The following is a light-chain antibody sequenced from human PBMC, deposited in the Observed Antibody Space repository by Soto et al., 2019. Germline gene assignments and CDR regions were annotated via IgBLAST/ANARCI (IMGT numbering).Light chain of an antibody. CDR2: DAS. V-gene: IGKV3D-20*01. CDR3: QQYGSSPYT. CDR1: QSVSSGY. J-gene: IGKJ2*01. Sequence: EIVLTQSPATLSFSPGERATLSCGASQSVSSGYLAWYQQKPGLAPRLLIYDASSRATGIPDRFSGSGSGTDFTLTISRLEPEDFAVYYCQQYGSSPYTFGQGTKLEIK.